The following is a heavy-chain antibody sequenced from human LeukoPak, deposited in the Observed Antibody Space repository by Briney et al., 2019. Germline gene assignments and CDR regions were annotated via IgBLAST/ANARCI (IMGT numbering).Heavy chain of an antibody. CDR2: VSGYNGNT. V-gene: IGHV1-18*01. CDR3: ARDPPALFYFDY. CDR1: GYTVTSNA. Sequence: GASVKVSCKASGYTVTSNAVSWVRQAPGQGLEWMGWVSGYNGNTNYAQKFQGRVTMTTDTFTSTAYMELTSLRSDDTAVYYCARDPPALFYFDYWGQGTLVTVSS. J-gene: IGHJ4*02.